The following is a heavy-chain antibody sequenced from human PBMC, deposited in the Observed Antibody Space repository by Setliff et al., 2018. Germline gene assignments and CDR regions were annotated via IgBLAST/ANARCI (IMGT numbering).Heavy chain of an antibody. CDR1: GFDYA. Sequence: LRLSCVVSGFDYAMSWVRQAPGKRLEWVATIKHDGTYTYYVDSVKGRFAVSRDNTNNSMYLQMNSLGTDDTAVYYCARDGSIEVGPGTNQELDVWGTGTTVTVSS. J-gene: IGHJ6*04. CDR3: ARDGSIEVGPGTNQELDV. CDR2: IKHDGTYT. D-gene: IGHD2-2*01. V-gene: IGHV3-7*03.